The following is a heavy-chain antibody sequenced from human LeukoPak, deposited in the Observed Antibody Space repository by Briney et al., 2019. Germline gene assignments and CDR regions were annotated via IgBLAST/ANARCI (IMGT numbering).Heavy chain of an antibody. J-gene: IGHJ6*02. Sequence: ASVKVSCKASGYTFTSYDINWVRQATGQGLEWMGWMNPNSGNTGYAQKFQGRVTMTRNTSISTAYMELSSLRSEDTAVYYCARGTHCSSTSWYIGSGFYYYYGMDVWGQGTTVTVSS. CDR2: MNPNSGNT. CDR3: ARGTHCSSTSWYIGSGFYYYYGMDV. V-gene: IGHV1-8*01. CDR1: GYTFTSYD. D-gene: IGHD2-2*02.